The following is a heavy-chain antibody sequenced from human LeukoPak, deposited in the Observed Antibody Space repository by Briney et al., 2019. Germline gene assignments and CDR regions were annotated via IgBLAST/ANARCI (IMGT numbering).Heavy chain of an antibody. CDR2: ISSTSTYI. CDR3: ARDSSSDFWSGYAPYYFDY. Sequence: PGGSLRLSCAASGFTFSSYNMNWVRQAPGKGLEWVSSISSTSTYIYYADSVKGRFTISRDNAKNSLYLQMNSLRAEDTAVYYCARDSSSDFWSGYAPYYFDYWGQGTLVTVSS. V-gene: IGHV3-21*01. J-gene: IGHJ4*02. CDR1: GFTFSSYN. D-gene: IGHD3-3*01.